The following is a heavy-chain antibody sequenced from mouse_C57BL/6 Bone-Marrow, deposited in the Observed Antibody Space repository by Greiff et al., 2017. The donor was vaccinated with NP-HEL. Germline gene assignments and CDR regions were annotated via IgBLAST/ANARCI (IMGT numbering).Heavy chain of an antibody. D-gene: IGHD1-1*01. CDR2: IDPSDSET. CDR1: GYTFTSYW. Sequence: QVQLQQSGAELVRPGSSVKLSCKASGYTFTSYWMHWVKQRPIQGLEWIGNIDPSDSETHYNQKFKDKATLTVDKSSSTAYMQLSSLTSEDSAVYYCARGYGSSPRRYFDVWGTGTTVTVSS. V-gene: IGHV1-52*01. CDR3: ARGYGSSPRRYFDV. J-gene: IGHJ1*03.